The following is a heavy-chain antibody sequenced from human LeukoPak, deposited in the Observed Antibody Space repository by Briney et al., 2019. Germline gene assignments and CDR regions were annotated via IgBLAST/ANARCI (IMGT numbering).Heavy chain of an antibody. CDR3: ASLNVLRYFDPHAFDI. Sequence: SETLSLTCTVSCGSISIGDYYWSWIRQPPGKGLEWIGYIYYSGSTYYNPSLKSRVTISVDTSKNQFSLKLSSVTAADTAVYYCASLNVLRYFDPHAFDIWGQGTMVTVSS. CDR2: IYYSGST. V-gene: IGHV4-30-4*01. CDR1: CGSISIGDYY. D-gene: IGHD3-9*01. J-gene: IGHJ3*02.